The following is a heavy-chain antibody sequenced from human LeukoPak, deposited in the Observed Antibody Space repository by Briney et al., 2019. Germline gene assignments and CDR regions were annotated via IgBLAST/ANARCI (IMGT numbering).Heavy chain of an antibody. CDR2: IYYSGST. V-gene: IGHV4-59*01. CDR3: ARYNDYSID. J-gene: IGHJ4*02. D-gene: IGHD4-11*01. CDR1: GGSISSYY. Sequence: PSETLSLTCTVSGGSISSYYWSWIRQPPGKGLEWIGYIYYSGSTNYNPSLMSRVTISVDTSKNQFSLKLSSVTAADTAVYYCARYNDYSIDWGQGTLVTVSS.